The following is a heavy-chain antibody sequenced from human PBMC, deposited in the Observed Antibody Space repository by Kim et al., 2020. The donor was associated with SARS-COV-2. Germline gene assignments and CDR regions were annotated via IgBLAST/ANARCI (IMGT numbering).Heavy chain of an antibody. J-gene: IGHJ4*02. CDR1: GASIISTDW. CDR2: IYHTGSA. Sequence: SETLSLTCAVSGASIISTDWWGWVRQPPGKGLEWIGEIYHTGSAIYNPSLRSRVTISIDRSNNQFSLKLTSVTAADTAVYYCARDHTPPNSYYVDTSTDHFFDWWGRGTPVTVSS. CDR3: ARDHTPPNSYYVDTSTDHFFDW. V-gene: IGHV4-4*02. D-gene: IGHD3-10*02.